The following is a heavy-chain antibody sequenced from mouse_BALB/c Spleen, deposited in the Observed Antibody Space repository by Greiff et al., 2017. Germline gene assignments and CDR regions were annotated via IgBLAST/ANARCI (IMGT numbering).Heavy chain of an antibody. CDR2: ISDGGSYT. J-gene: IGHJ4*01. CDR1: GFTFSDYY. CDR3: ARDRGYYYGSSGMDY. V-gene: IGHV5-4*02. Sequence: EVKLVESGGGLVKPGGSLKLSCAASGFTFSDYYMYWVRQTPEKRLEWVATISDGGSYTYYPDSVKGRFTISRDNAKNNLYLQMSSLKSEDTAMYYCARDRGYYYGSSGMDYWGQGTSVTVSS. D-gene: IGHD1-1*01.